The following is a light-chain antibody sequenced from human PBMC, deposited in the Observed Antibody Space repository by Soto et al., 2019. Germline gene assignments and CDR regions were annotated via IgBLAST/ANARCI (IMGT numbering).Light chain of an antibody. V-gene: IGLV1-40*01. CDR1: SPNIGAGYD. CDR2: GNT. CDR3: QSYDSRLSGYV. J-gene: IGLJ1*01. Sequence: QSVLTQPPSVSGAPGQRVTISCTGGSPNIGAGYDVHWYQQLPGTAPKLLIYGNTDRPSGVPDRFSGSKSGTSSSLAITGLQAEDEADYYCQSYDSRLSGYVFGTGTKLTVL.